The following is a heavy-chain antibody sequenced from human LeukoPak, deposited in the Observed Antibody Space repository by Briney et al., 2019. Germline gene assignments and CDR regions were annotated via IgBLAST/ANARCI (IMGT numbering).Heavy chain of an antibody. Sequence: SETLSLTCTVSGGSISSSSYYWGWIRQPPGKGLEWIGSIYYSGSTYYNPSLKSRVTISVDTSKNQFSLKLSSVSAADTAVYYCARGLRGRRAPVFMDVWGKGTTVTVSS. CDR1: GGSISSSSYY. J-gene: IGHJ6*03. CDR3: ARGLRGRRAPVFMDV. CDR2: IYYSGST. V-gene: IGHV4-39*07. D-gene: IGHD3-10*01.